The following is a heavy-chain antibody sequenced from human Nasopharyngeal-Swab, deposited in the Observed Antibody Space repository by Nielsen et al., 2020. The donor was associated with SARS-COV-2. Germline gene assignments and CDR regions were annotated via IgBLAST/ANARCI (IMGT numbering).Heavy chain of an antibody. CDR3: AKDFVGQQTYYYYGMDV. CDR2: ISGSGGST. V-gene: IGHV3-23*01. CDR1: GFTFSSYA. D-gene: IGHD6-13*01. Sequence: GGSLRLSCAASGFTFSSYAMSWVRQAPGKGLEWVSAISGSGGSTYYADSVKGRFTISRVNSKNTLYLQMNSLRAEDTAVYYCAKDFVGQQTYYYYGMDVWGQGTTVTVSS. J-gene: IGHJ6*02.